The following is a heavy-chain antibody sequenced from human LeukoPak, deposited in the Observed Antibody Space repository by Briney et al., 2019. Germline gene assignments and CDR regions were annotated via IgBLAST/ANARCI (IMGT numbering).Heavy chain of an antibody. Sequence: GGSLRLSCAASGFTFSNYWMTWVRQAPGKGLEWVSLIRSKAYGGTPEYAASVKDRFTISRDDSKSIAYLQMSSLKTEDTAVYYCTRVAITLVGSYDHYFDYWGQGTLVTVSS. CDR1: GFTFSNYW. CDR3: TRVAITLVGSYDHYFDY. CDR2: IRSKAYGGTP. V-gene: IGHV3-49*04. D-gene: IGHD1-26*01. J-gene: IGHJ4*02.